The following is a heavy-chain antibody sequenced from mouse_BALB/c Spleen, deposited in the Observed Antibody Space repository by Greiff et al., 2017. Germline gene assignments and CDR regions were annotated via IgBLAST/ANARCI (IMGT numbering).Heavy chain of an antibody. D-gene: IGHD2-1*01. CDR3: ARGNYGAMDY. J-gene: IGHJ4*01. CDR1: GFTFSDYY. V-gene: IGHV5-4*02. Sequence: EVKVVESGGGLVKPGGSLKLSCAASGFTFSDYYMYWVRQTPEKRLEWVATISDGGSYTYYPDSVKGRFTISRDNAKNNLYLQMSSLKSEDTAMYYCARGNYGAMDYWGQGTSVTVSS. CDR2: ISDGGSYT.